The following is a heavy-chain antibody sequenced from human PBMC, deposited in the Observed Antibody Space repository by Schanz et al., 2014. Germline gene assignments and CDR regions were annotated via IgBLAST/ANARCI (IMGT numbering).Heavy chain of an antibody. CDR2: IIPSLGLA. Sequence: QVQLVQSEAEVKKPGSSVKVSCKASGGTFSSFGINWVRQAPGQGLEWMGRIIPSLGLAKYEQKFQDKVTITADTSTTTAYMELSGLRSEDTAVYFCAKESEIVVVVGTSMSGDFHHWGQGTLVTVSS. J-gene: IGHJ1*01. V-gene: IGHV1-69*04. CDR1: GGTFSSFG. CDR3: AKESEIVVVVGTSMSGDFHH. D-gene: IGHD2-15*01.